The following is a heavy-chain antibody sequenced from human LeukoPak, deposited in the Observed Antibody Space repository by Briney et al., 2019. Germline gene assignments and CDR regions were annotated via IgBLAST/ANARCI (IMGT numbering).Heavy chain of an antibody. D-gene: IGHD6-19*01. V-gene: IGHV3-66*01. CDR1: GFTVSSNY. J-gene: IGHJ4*02. Sequence: GGSLRLTCAASGFTVSSNYMSWVRQAPGKGLEWVSVIYSGGSTYYADSVKGRFTISRDNSKNALYLQMNSLRAEDTAVYYCAAGYSSGWPFDYWGQGTLVTVSS. CDR3: AAGYSSGWPFDY. CDR2: IYSGGST.